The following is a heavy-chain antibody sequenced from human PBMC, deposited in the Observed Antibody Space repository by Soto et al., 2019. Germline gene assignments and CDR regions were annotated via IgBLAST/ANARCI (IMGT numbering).Heavy chain of an antibody. CDR1: GGTFSIYA. Sequence: SVKVSCKASGGTFSIYAISCVRQSPGQGLEWMGGIIPIFGTANYAQKFQGRVTITADKSTSTAYMELSSLRSEDTAVYYCAREDTAMVLWFDPWGQGTLVTVSS. CDR2: IIPIFGTA. D-gene: IGHD5-18*01. J-gene: IGHJ5*02. CDR3: AREDTAMVLWFDP. V-gene: IGHV1-69*06.